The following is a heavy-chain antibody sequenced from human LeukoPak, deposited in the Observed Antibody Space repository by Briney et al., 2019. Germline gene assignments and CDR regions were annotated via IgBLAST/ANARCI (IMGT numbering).Heavy chain of an antibody. CDR3: AKGSGYYSRDAFDI. V-gene: IGHV3-30*18. D-gene: IGHD3-22*01. Sequence: PGGSLGLSCAASGFTFSSYGMHWVRQAPGKGLEWVAVISYDGSNKYYADSVKGRFAISRDNSKNTLYLQMNSLRAVDTAVYYCAKGSGYYSRDAFDIWGQGTMVTVSS. CDR1: GFTFSSYG. J-gene: IGHJ3*02. CDR2: ISYDGSNK.